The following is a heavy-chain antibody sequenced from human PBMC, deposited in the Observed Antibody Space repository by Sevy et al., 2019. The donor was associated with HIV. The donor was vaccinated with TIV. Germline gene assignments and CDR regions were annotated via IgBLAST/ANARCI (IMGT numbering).Heavy chain of an antibody. J-gene: IGHJ3*02. V-gene: IGHV1-2*06. CDR3: AREWGFAMANAFDI. CDR1: GYTFIDYY. CDR2: FNPNSGDT. Sequence: ASVKVSCKASGYTFIDYYLIWVRQAPGQGLEWMGRFNPNSGDTNCAQKFQGRVTMTRDASINSAYMELSRLTSDDTAVYYCAREWGFAMANAFDIWCQGTMVTVSS. D-gene: IGHD2-2*01.